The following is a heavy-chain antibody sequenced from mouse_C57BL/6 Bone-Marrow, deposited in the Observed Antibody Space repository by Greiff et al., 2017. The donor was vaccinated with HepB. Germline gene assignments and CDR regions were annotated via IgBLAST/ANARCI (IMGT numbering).Heavy chain of an antibody. Sequence: QVQLQQPGAELVMPGASVKLSCKASGYTFTSYWMHWVKQRPGQGLEWIGNIDPSDSETHYNQKLKDKATLTVDKSSSTAYMQLSSLTSVDSAVYYCAIRGYYGSSYWYFAVWGTGTTVTVSS. D-gene: IGHD1-1*01. CDR1: GYTFTSYW. CDR2: IDPSDSET. V-gene: IGHV1-52*01. J-gene: IGHJ1*03. CDR3: AIRGYYGSSYWYFAV.